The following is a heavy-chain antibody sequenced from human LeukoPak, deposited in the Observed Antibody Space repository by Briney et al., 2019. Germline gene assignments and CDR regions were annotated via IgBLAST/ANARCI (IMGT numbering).Heavy chain of an antibody. D-gene: IGHD3-16*01. CDR2: FDPEDGET. J-gene: IGHJ4*02. V-gene: IGHV1-24*01. Sequence: ASVKVSCKVSGYTLTELSMHWVRQAPGKGLEWMGGFDPEDGETIYAQKFQGRVTMTEDTSTDTAYMELSSLRSEDTAVYYCATAAIRLGELPHFDYWGQGALVTVSS. CDR1: GYTLTELS. CDR3: ATAAIRLGELPHFDY.